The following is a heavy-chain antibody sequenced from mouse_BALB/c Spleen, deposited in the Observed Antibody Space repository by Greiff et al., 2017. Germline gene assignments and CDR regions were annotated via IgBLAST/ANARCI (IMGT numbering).Heavy chain of an antibody. CDR3: VRRGYGSPYYAMDY. V-gene: IGHV10-1*02. CDR1: GFTFNTYA. CDR2: IRSKSNNYAT. J-gene: IGHJ4*01. D-gene: IGHD1-1*01. Sequence: EVQLVESGGGLVQPKGSLKLSCAASGFTFNTYAMNWVRQAPGKGLEWVARIRSKSNNYATYYADSVKDRFTISRDDSQSMLYLQMNNLKTEDTAMYYCVRRGYGSPYYAMDYWGQGTSVTVSS.